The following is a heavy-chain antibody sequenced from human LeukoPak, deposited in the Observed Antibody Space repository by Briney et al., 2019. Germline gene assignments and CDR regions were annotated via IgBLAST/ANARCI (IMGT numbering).Heavy chain of an antibody. D-gene: IGHD3-3*01. CDR1: GFTFSNDW. CDR2: IGPDGSEK. CDR3: ARDNGAYYHY. J-gene: IGHJ4*02. Sequence: PGGSLGLSCAASGFTFSNDWMSWVRQAPGKWLEWVANIGPDGSEKYSVDSVKGRFTISRDNAKNTLYLQMNSLRGEDTGVYYCARDNGAYYHYWGQGALVTVSS. V-gene: IGHV3-7*01.